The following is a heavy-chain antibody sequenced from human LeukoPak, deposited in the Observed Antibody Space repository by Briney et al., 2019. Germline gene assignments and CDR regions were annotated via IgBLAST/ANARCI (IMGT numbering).Heavy chain of an antibody. V-gene: IGHV1-2*02. Sequence: ASVKVSCKASGYTFTGYYMHWVRQAPGQGLEWMGWINPNSGGTNYAQKFQGRVTMTRDTSISTAYMELSRLRSDDTAVYYCARDGVTMVRGVWNWFDPWGQGTLVTVSS. CDR2: INPNSGGT. CDR1: GYTFTGYY. D-gene: IGHD3-10*01. J-gene: IGHJ5*02. CDR3: ARDGVTMVRGVWNWFDP.